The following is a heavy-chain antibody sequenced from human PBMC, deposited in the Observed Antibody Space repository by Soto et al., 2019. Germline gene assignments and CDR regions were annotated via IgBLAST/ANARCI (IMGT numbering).Heavy chain of an antibody. Sequence: LSLTCTVSGGSISSGDYYWSWIRQPPGKGLEWIGYIYSRGTTYDNPSLRSRVIISVDTSKNQFSLKLSSVTAADTAVYYCARGHYYYESSGYYPYCGQGTLVTVSS. V-gene: IGHV4-30-4*01. D-gene: IGHD3-22*01. CDR3: ARGHYYYESSGYYPY. CDR2: IYSRGTT. J-gene: IGHJ4*02. CDR1: GGSISSGDYY.